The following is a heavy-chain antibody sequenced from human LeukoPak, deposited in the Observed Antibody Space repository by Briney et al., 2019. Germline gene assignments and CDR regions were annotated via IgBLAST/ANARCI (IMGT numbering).Heavy chain of an antibody. CDR2: IYYSGST. CDR1: GGSISSSSYY. Sequence: SETLSLTCIVSGGSISSSSYYWGWIRQPPGKGLEWIGSIYYSGSTYYSPSLKSRVTISVDTSKNQFSLKLSSVTAADTAVYYCARLSFDSSSFLDYWGQGTLVTVSS. D-gene: IGHD6-13*01. J-gene: IGHJ4*02. CDR3: ARLSFDSSSFLDY. V-gene: IGHV4-39*01.